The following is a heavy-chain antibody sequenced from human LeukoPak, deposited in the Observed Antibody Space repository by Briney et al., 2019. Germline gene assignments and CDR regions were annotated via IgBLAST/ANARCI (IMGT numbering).Heavy chain of an antibody. D-gene: IGHD5-12*01. V-gene: IGHV1-46*01. CDR1: GFTFTNYN. J-gene: IGHJ5*02. CDR2: INPSGGST. CDR3: ARAGRFDSGHAWFDP. Sequence: ASVKVSCKASGFTFTNYNMHWVRQAPGQGLEWMGIINPSGGSTNYAQNFQARVTMTRDTSTSTVYMELSSLRSEDTAVYYCARAGRFDSGHAWFDPWGQGTLVTVS.